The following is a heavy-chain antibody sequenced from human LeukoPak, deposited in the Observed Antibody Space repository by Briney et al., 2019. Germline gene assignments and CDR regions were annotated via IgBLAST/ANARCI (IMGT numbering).Heavy chain of an antibody. J-gene: IGHJ4*02. CDR2: VRGSGTDT. CDR3: AKTSRRDSAYDSPFDY. V-gene: IGHV3-23*01. Sequence: SGGSLRLSCAASGFTFSTYAMTWVRQAPGKGLEWVSAVRGSGTDTYYADSVKGRFTISRDNSKNTLYLQMNSLRAEDTAIYYCAKTSRRDSAYDSPFDYWGQGTLVTVSS. CDR1: GFTFSTYA. D-gene: IGHD5-12*01.